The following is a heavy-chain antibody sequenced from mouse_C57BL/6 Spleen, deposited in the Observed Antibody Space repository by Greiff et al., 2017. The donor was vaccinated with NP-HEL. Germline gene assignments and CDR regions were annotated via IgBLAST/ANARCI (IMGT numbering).Heavy chain of an antibody. D-gene: IGHD3-2*02. CDR2: IDPSDSYT. CDR1: GYTFTSYW. CDR3: ARTSGYYAMDY. J-gene: IGHJ4*01. Sequence: QVQLQQSGAELVMPGASVKLSCKASGYTFTSYWMHWVKQRPGQGLEWIGEIDPSDSYTNYNQKFKGKSTLTVDKSSSTAYMQLSSLTSEDSAVYYCARTSGYYAMDYWGKGTSVTVSS. V-gene: IGHV1-69*01.